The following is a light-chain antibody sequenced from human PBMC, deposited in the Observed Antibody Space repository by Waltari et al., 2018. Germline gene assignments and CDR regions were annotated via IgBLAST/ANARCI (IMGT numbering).Light chain of an antibody. CDR1: QSIGDR. V-gene: IGKV1-5*03. CDR3: QQYNTNSPYT. CDR2: KAS. Sequence: DIQMTQSPSTLSASVGDRVSIPCRASQSIGDRLAWFQQKPGKAPKVLIFKASTLETGVPSRCSGSGSGTEFTLTISSLQPDDFATYYCQQYNTNSPYTFGEGTKLEI. J-gene: IGKJ2*01.